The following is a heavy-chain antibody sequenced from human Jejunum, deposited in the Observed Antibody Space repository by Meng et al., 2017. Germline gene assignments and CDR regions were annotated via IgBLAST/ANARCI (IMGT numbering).Heavy chain of an antibody. Sequence: GESLKISCRLSGFTFTTFQMHWVRQAPGKGLEWVAVMSHDGANENYLDSVKGRFTISTDNSKNTVFLQLNGLRTEDTALYYCARKSYNYALHIWGQGTRVTGSS. CDR3: ARKSYNYALHI. V-gene: IGHV3-30*01. J-gene: IGHJ3*02. CDR2: MSHDGANE. D-gene: IGHD1-1*01. CDR1: GFTFTTFQ.